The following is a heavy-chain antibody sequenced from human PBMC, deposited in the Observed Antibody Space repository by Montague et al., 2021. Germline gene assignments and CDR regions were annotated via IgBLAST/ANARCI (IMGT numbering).Heavy chain of an antibody. V-gene: IGHV4-31*03. D-gene: IGHD6-13*01. Sequence: TLSLTCTVSGDPLSSVGYSWTWIRQHQGKGLEWIGYMYYSGSTYYNPSLKSRVTISGDTSKNHFSLRLISVTAADTAVYYCARGRLATGDFDYWGQGTLVTVSS. J-gene: IGHJ4*02. CDR2: MYYSGST. CDR3: ARGRLATGDFDY. CDR1: GDPLSSVGYS.